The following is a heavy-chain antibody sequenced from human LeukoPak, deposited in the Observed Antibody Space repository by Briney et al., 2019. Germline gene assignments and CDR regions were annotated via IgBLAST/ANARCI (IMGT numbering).Heavy chain of an antibody. Sequence: ASVKVSCKASGGTFSSYAISWVRQAPGQGLEWMGRVNPYNGDTSYTQKFQGRVTVTRDTSINAAYMELSRLRSDDTAVYYCAREGYGSGSHYTFDYWGQGTLVTVSS. CDR2: VNPYNGDT. D-gene: IGHD3-10*01. V-gene: IGHV1-2*06. CDR1: GGTFSSYA. CDR3: AREGYGSGSHYTFDY. J-gene: IGHJ4*02.